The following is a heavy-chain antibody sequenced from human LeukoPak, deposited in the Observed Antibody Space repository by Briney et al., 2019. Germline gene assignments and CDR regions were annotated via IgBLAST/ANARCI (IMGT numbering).Heavy chain of an antibody. CDR2: ITGSGSTT. V-gene: IGHV3-23*01. Sequence: GGSLRLSCAASGFAFSNYGMNWVRQAPGKGLEWVSGITGSGSTTYYADSVKGRFTISRDNSKNTLYPQINSPRAEDTAAYYCARRAGGYSRPYDYWGQGILVTVSS. D-gene: IGHD4-23*01. J-gene: IGHJ4*02. CDR3: ARRAGGYSRPYDY. CDR1: GFAFSNYG.